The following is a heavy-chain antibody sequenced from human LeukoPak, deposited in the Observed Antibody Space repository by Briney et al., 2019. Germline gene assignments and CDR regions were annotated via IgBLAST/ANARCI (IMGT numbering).Heavy chain of an antibody. J-gene: IGHJ5*02. CDR3: ARIGGSTSFRGWFDP. V-gene: IGHV1-69*05. Sequence: WASVKVSCKASGGTFSSYAISWVRQAPGQGLEWMGGIIPIFGTANYAQKFQGRVTITTDESTSTAYMELSSLRSEDTAVYYCARIGGSTSFRGWFDPWGQGTLVTVSS. D-gene: IGHD2-2*01. CDR2: IIPIFGTA. CDR1: GGTFSSYA.